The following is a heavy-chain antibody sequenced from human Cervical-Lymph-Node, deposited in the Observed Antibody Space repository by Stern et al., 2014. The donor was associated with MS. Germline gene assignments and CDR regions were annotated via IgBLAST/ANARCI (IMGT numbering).Heavy chain of an antibody. J-gene: IGHJ4*02. CDR3: AKDAWSIVVVVTADPTGFFDY. D-gene: IGHD2-15*01. V-gene: IGHV3-30*18. CDR2: ISYDGSNK. CDR1: GFTFSSYG. Sequence: VQLVESGGGVVQPGRSLRLSCAASGFTFSSYGMHWVRQAPGKGLEWVAVISYDGSNKYYSGAVKGLFTIPRDNSKNTLYLQMNSLRAEDTAVYYCAKDAWSIVVVVTADPTGFFDYWGQGTLVTVSS.